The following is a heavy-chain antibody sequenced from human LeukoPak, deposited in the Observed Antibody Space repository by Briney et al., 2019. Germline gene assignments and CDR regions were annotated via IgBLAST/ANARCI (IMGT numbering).Heavy chain of an antibody. V-gene: IGHV3-23*01. CDR2: ISGSGGST. Sequence: PGAPLRLSCAASGFTFSSYAMSWVRQAPGKGLEWVSAISGSGGSTYYADSVKGRFTISRDNSKNTLYLQMNSLRAEDTAVYYCAKGGIGSSSQAKHYYYYGMDVWGQGTTVTVSS. CDR1: GFTFSSYA. CDR3: AKGGIGSSSQAKHYYYYGMDV. D-gene: IGHD6-6*01. J-gene: IGHJ6*02.